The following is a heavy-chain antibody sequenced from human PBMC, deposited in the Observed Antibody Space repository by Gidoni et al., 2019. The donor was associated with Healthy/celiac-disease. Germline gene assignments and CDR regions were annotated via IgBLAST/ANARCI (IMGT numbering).Heavy chain of an antibody. J-gene: IGHJ4*02. CDR3: ASSVDEWELLHYGY. V-gene: IGHV3-48*04. D-gene: IGHD1-26*01. CDR2: ISSSSSTI. CDR1: GFTFSSYS. Sequence: EVQLVESGGGLVQPGGSLRLSCAASGFTFSSYSMNWVRQAPGKGLEGVSYISSSSSTIYYADSVKGRFTISRDNAKNSLYLQMNSLRAEDTAVYYCASSVDEWELLHYGYWGQGTLVTVSS.